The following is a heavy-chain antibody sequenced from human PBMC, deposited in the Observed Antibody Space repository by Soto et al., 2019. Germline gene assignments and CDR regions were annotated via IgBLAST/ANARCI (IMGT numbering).Heavy chain of an antibody. CDR2: ISRFSNDI. CDR1: GFTFSSYT. CDR3: ARVGAYFGEFDYFDY. D-gene: IGHD3-10*01. Sequence: EVHLVQSGGGLVRPGGSLRLSCAASGFTFSSYTMNWVRQAPGGGLEWVSSISRFSNDIHYAGPVKGRFTISRDNAANSLYLEMNSLRAEDTAVYYCARVGAYFGEFDYFDYWGQGTPVTVSS. V-gene: IGHV3-21*06. J-gene: IGHJ4*02.